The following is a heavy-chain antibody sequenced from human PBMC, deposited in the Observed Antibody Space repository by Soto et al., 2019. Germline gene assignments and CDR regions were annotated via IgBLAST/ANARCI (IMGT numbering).Heavy chain of an antibody. D-gene: IGHD6-13*01. CDR2: IIPIFGTA. Sequence: SVKVSCKASGGTFSSYAISWVRQAPGQGLEWMGGIIPIFGTANYAQKFQGRVTITADKSTSTAYMELSSLRSEDTAVYYCARGRLPGYSSSWYSYWGQGTLVTVSS. CDR1: GGTFSSYA. J-gene: IGHJ4*02. V-gene: IGHV1-69*06. CDR3: ARGRLPGYSSSWYSY.